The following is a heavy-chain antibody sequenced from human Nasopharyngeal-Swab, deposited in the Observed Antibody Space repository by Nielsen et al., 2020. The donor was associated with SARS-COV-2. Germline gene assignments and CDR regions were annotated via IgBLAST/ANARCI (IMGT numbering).Heavy chain of an antibody. Sequence: GGSLRLSCAASGFTGSSNYMSWVRQAPGKGLEGVSVMYGGGSTYYEEYVKGRLTISRDNSNNTLYHQMNSLRAEDKSVYYCARGGGDDYVWGSYNYYFDYWGQGTLGTV. D-gene: IGHD3-16*01. J-gene: IGHJ4*02. CDR3: ARGGGDDYVWGSYNYYFDY. CDR2: MYGGGST. V-gene: IGHV3-53*01. CDR1: GFTGSSNY.